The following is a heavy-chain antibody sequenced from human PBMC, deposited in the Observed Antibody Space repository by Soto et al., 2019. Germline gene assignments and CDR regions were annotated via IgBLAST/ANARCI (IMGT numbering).Heavy chain of an antibody. V-gene: IGHV1-69*02. CDR2: IIPILGIA. CDR1: GGTFSSYT. CDR3: ARVAKGTNGSD. Sequence: QVQLVQSGAEVKKPGSSVKVSCKASGGTFSSYTISWVRQAPGQGLEWMGRIIPILGIANYAQKFQGRVTITADKATSTAYMELSSLRSEDTAVYYCARVAKGTNGSDWGQGTLVTVSS. J-gene: IGHJ4*02. D-gene: IGHD5-12*01.